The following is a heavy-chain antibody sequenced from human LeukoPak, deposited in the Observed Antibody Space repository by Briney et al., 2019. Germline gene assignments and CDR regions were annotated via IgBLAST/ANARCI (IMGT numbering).Heavy chain of an antibody. CDR3: AKGPFFYYDASGYNYFDF. CDR2: MSGSGGMT. CDR1: GFTFSSYA. V-gene: IGHV3-23*01. J-gene: IGHJ4*02. Sequence: GGSLRLSCAAAGFTFSSYAVSWVRQAPGKGLEWVSAMSGSGGMTYYADSVKGRFTISRDNSKKTLYLQMDSLRAEDTAVYYCAKGPFFYYDASGYNYFDFWGQGTLVTVSS. D-gene: IGHD3-22*01.